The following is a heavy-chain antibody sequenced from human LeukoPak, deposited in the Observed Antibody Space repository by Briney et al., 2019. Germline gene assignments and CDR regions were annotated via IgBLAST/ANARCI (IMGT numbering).Heavy chain of an antibody. D-gene: IGHD2-21*01. V-gene: IGHV3-11*01. CDR3: ASTPTAYRAFDI. CDR1: EFTFSDYY. J-gene: IGHJ3*02. Sequence: PGGSLRLSCAASEFTFSDYYMSWIRQAPGKGLEWVSYISSSGSTLYYADSVKGRFTISRDNAKNSLYLQMNSLRAEDTAVYYCASTPTAYRAFDIWGQGTMVTVSS. CDR2: ISSSGSTL.